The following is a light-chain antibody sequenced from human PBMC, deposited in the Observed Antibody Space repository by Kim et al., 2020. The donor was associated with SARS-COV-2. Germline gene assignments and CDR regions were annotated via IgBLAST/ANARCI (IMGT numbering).Light chain of an antibody. CDR3: NSRDSSGNHWV. CDR2: DKN. CDR1: SLRTYY. Sequence: ALGQTVRITCHGDSLRTYYASWYQQKPGQAPVLVIYDKNNRPSGIPDRFSGSSSGNTGSLAITGAQAEDEADYYCNSRDSSGNHWVFGGGTQLTVL. V-gene: IGLV3-19*01. J-gene: IGLJ3*02.